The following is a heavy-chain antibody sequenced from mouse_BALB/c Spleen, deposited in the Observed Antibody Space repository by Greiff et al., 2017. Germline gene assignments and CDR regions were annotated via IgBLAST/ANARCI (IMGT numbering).Heavy chain of an antibody. CDR3: WSWLYYAMDY. J-gene: IGHJ4*01. Sequence: VQLQQSGAELVKPGASVKLSCTASGFNIKDTYMHWVKQRPEQGLEWIGRIDPANGNTKYDPKFQGKATITADTSSNTAYLQLSSLTSEDTAVYYCWSWLYYAMDYWGQGTSVTVSS. V-gene: IGHV14-3*02. CDR2: IDPANGNT. CDR1: GFNIKDTY.